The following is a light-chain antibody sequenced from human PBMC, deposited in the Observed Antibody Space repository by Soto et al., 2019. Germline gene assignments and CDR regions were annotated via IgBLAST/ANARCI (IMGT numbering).Light chain of an antibody. Sequence: QSALTQPPSVSGSPGQRVTISCSWSSSNIGAGYDVQWYQQHPGKAPKLLISGNSNRPSWVPDRFSGSESGTSATLAITGLQAEDEAQSHCHSYDSSLNAKVFGGGTKVTVL. CDR2: GNS. CDR1: SSNIGAGYD. CDR3: HSYDSSLNAKV. V-gene: IGLV1-40*01. J-gene: IGLJ3*02.